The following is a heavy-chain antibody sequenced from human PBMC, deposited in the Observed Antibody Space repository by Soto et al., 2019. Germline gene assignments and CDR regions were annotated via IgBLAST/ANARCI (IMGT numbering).Heavy chain of an antibody. CDR2: INPDGGDT. CDR1: GYTFSDYY. D-gene: IGHD3-22*01. J-gene: IGHJ5*02. V-gene: IGHV1-2*02. Sequence: ASVKVSCKASGYTFSDYYMHWVRQAPGQGLEWMGYINPDGGDTTYAQKFQGRVTMTRDTSISTAYMELTRLTSDDTAMYYCARINFYDSRGDGSSSKPGGQGTRV. CDR3: ARINFYDSRGDGSSSKP.